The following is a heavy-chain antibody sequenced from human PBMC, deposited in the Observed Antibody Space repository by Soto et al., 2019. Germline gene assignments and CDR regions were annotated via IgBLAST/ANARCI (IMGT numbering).Heavy chain of an antibody. D-gene: IGHD6-6*01. CDR2: IWYDGSNK. Sequence: QVQLVESGGGVVQPGRSLRLSCAASGFTFSSYGMHWVRQAPGKGLELVAVIWYDGSNKYYADSVKGRFTISRDNSKNTLYLQMNSLRAEDTAVYYCARDPYSSSGYAVGAFDIWGQGTMVTVSS. J-gene: IGHJ3*02. CDR1: GFTFSSYG. CDR3: ARDPYSSSGYAVGAFDI. V-gene: IGHV3-33*01.